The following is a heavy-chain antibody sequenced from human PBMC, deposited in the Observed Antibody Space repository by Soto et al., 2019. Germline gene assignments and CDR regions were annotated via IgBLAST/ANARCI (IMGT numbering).Heavy chain of an antibody. Sequence: GGSLRLSCTASRFIFSTSAMTWVRQVPGKGLEWLSSISSNGGSTYYADSVKGRFTISRDNSKNTLYLQMNSLRAEGTAVYYCAKDIALLRGLMIDMDVWGQGTTVTVSS. D-gene: IGHD3-10*01. J-gene: IGHJ6*02. CDR2: ISSNGGST. V-gene: IGHV3-23*01. CDR1: RFIFSTSA. CDR3: AKDIALLRGLMIDMDV.